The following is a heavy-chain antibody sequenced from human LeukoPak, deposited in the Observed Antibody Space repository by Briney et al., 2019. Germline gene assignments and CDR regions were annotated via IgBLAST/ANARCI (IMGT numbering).Heavy chain of an antibody. CDR1: GGSISSYY. J-gene: IGHJ5*02. CDR3: ARLHPYYDFWSGYYGWFDP. D-gene: IGHD3-3*01. CDR2: IYYSEST. Sequence: PSETLSLTCTVSGGSISSYYWSWIRQPPGKGLEWIGYIYYSESTNYNPSLKSRVTISVDTSKNQFSLKLSSVTAADTAVYYCARLHPYYDFWSGYYGWFDPWGQGTLVTVSS. V-gene: IGHV4-59*08.